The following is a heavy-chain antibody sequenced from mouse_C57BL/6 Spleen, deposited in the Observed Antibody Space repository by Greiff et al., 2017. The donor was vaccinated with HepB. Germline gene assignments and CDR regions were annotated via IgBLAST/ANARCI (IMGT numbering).Heavy chain of an antibody. Sequence: EVQGVESGGGLVQPKGSLKLSCAASGFTFNTYAMHWVRQAPGKGLEWVARIRSKSSNYATYYADSVKDRFTISRDDSQSMLYLQMNNLKTEDTAMYYCVRENGSDWYFDVWGTGTTVTVSS. CDR1: GFTFNTYA. D-gene: IGHD1-1*01. V-gene: IGHV10-3*01. CDR3: VRENGSDWYFDV. J-gene: IGHJ1*03. CDR2: IRSKSSNYAT.